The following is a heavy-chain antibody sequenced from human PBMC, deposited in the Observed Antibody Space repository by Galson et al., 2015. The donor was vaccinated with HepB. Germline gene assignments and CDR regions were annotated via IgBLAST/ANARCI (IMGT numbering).Heavy chain of an antibody. CDR3: ANGESSGWYQPYGGFDP. D-gene: IGHD6-19*01. J-gene: IGHJ5*02. CDR1: GGSISSSSYY. Sequence: SETLSLTCTVSGGSISSSSYYWGWIRQPPGKGLEWIGSIYYSGSTYYNPSLRSRVTISVDTSKNQFSLKLSSVTAADTAVYYCANGESSGWYQPYGGFDPWGQGTLVTVSS. V-gene: IGHV4-39*01. CDR2: IYYSGST.